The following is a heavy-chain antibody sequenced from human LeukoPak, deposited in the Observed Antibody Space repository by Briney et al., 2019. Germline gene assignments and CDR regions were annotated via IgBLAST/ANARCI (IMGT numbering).Heavy chain of an antibody. V-gene: IGHV3-30*02. D-gene: IGHD6-6*01. Sequence: GRSLRLSCAASGFTFSSYGMHWVRQAPGKGLEWVAFIRYDGSNKYYADSVKGRFTISRDNSKNTLYLQMNSLRAEDTAVYYCAKTGSSWKDDAFDIWGQGTMVTVSS. CDR3: AKTGSSWKDDAFDI. CDR2: IRYDGSNK. J-gene: IGHJ3*02. CDR1: GFTFSSYG.